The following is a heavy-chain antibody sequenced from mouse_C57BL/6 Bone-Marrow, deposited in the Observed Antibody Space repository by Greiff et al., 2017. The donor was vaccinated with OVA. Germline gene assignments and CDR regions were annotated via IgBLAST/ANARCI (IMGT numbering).Heavy chain of an antibody. CDR1: GYTFTSYG. Sequence: QVQLQQSGAELARPGASVKLSCKASGYTFTSYGISWVKQRTGQGLEWIGEIYPRSGNTYYNEKFKGKATLTADKSSSTAYMELRSLTSEDSAVYFCAERDYYGSSSVAYWGQGTLVTVSA. CDR2: IYPRSGNT. J-gene: IGHJ3*01. D-gene: IGHD1-1*01. CDR3: AERDYYGSSSVAY. V-gene: IGHV1-81*01.